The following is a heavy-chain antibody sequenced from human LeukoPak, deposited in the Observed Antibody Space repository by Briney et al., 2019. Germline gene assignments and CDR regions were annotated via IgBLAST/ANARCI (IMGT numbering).Heavy chain of an antibody. V-gene: IGHV3-21*01. D-gene: IGHD3-22*01. CDR2: ISSSSSYI. J-gene: IGHJ4*02. CDR3: ARDLNYYDSSGYYYTKPSADY. Sequence: PGGSLRLSCAAPGFTFSSYSMNWVRQAPGKGLEWVSSISSSSSYIYYADSVKGRFTISRDNAKNSLYLQMNSLRAEDTAVYYCARDLNYYDSSGYYYTKPSADYWGQGTLVTVSS. CDR1: GFTFSSYS.